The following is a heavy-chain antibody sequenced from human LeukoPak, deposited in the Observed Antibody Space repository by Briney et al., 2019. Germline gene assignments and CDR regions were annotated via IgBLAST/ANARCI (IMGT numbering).Heavy chain of an antibody. CDR2: INPSGGST. J-gene: IGHJ4*02. V-gene: IGHV1-46*01. D-gene: IGHD6-13*01. CDR1: GYTFTSYY. CDR3: ARDPNCSSWYGGDY. Sequence: ASVKVSCKASGYTFTSYYMHWVRQAHGPGLGRVGIINPSGGSTSYAQKFQGRVTMTRDTSTSTVYMELSSLRSEDTAVYYCARDPNCSSWYGGDYWGQGTLVTVSS.